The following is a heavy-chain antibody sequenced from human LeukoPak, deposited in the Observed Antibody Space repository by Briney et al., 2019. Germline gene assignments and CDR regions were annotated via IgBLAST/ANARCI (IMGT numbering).Heavy chain of an antibody. D-gene: IGHD3-22*01. V-gene: IGHV4-30-2*01. CDR2: IYHSGST. J-gene: IGHJ4*02. CDR3: ASASADYCDSSGHAFDY. Sequence: TSQTLSLTCAVSGGSISSGGYSWSWIRQPPGKGLEWIGYIYHSGSTYYNPSLKSRVTISVDRSKNQFSLKLSSVTAADTAVYYCASASADYCDSSGHAFDYWGQGTLVTVSS. CDR1: GGSISSGGYS.